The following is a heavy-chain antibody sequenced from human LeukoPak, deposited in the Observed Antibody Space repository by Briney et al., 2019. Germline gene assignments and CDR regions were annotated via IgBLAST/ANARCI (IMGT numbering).Heavy chain of an antibody. D-gene: IGHD3-3*01. CDR2: MNPNSGNT. V-gene: IGHV1-8*01. Sequence: ASVKVSCKASGYTFTSYDINWVRQAPGQGLEWMGWMNPNSGNTGYAQKFQGRVTMTRNTSISTAYMELSSLRSEDTAVYYCARGLYDFWSGYHEGYFDYWGQGTLVTVSS. CDR1: GYTFTSYD. J-gene: IGHJ4*02. CDR3: ARGLYDFWSGYHEGYFDY.